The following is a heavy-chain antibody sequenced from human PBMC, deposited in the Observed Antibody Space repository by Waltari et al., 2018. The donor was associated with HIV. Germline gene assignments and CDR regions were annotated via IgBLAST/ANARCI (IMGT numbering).Heavy chain of an antibody. D-gene: IGHD3-10*01. CDR1: GFTFRDER. CDR2: IRSRADGGTT. CDR3: TTEETYASGTYFDY. V-gene: IGHV3-15*01. Sequence: QLVVSGGDLGKPGGGLRLSWAASGFTFRDERMPWASQIPGKGLEWVAQIRSRADGGTTDYEAVVKGRFTGSRDDSNTILYLQMNNLKTEDSGVYYCTTEETYASGTYFDYWGQGTLVTVSS. J-gene: IGHJ4*02.